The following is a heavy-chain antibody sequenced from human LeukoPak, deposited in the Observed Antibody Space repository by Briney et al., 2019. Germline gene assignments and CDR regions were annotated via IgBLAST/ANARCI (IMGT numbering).Heavy chain of an antibody. Sequence: PGGSLRLSCAASGFTFRSHGMRWVRQAPGKGLEWVSVIYRGGTAYYADSVKGRFTISRDNSKNTLYLQMNSLRAEDTAVYYCARDGFLVGAPGGGDYWGQGTLVTVSS. CDR3: ARDGFLVGAPGGGDY. J-gene: IGHJ4*02. CDR1: GFTFRSHG. V-gene: IGHV3-66*01. D-gene: IGHD1-26*01. CDR2: IYRGGTA.